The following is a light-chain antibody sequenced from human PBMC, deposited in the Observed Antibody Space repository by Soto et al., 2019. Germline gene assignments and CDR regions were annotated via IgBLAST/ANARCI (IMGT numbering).Light chain of an antibody. CDR2: EVD. CDR3: GAWDESLNGYV. J-gene: IGLJ1*01. Sequence: QSVLTQPASVSGSPGQSITISCTGTSSDVGGYDYVSWYQLHPGKAPKLMVFEVDNRPSGVSYRFSGSKSGNTASLTISGLQAEDEADYYCGAWDESLNGYVFGTGTKVTVL. CDR1: SSDVGGYDY. V-gene: IGLV2-14*01.